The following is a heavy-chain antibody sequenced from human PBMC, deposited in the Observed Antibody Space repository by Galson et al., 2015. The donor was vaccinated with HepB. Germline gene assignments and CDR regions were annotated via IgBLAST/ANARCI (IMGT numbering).Heavy chain of an antibody. D-gene: IGHD3-16*01. J-gene: IGHJ4*02. CDR2: VSYDRSNE. Sequence: SLRLSCAASGFTFSNYGMNWVRQLPGKGLEWVAIVSYDRSNEFYADSVKGRLTGSRDNSMDMFYLHMNSLRPEDTAVYYCARDGVMITFGDPKFFDYWGQGALVIVSS. CDR3: ARDGVMITFGDPKFFDY. CDR1: GFTFSNYG. V-gene: IGHV3-30*03.